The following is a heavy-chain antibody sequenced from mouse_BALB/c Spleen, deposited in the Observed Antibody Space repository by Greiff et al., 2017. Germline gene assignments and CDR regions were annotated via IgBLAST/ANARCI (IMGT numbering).Heavy chain of an antibody. Sequence: VQLKESGGGLVKPGGSLKLSCAASGFTFSSYAMSWVRQTPEKRLEWVASISSGGSTYYPDSVKGRFTISRDNARNILYLQMSSLRSEDTAMYYCARIGDYDLYYAMDYWGQGTSVTVSS. V-gene: IGHV5-6-5*01. CDR1: GFTFSSYA. CDR3: ARIGDYDLYYAMDY. CDR2: ISSGGST. J-gene: IGHJ4*01. D-gene: IGHD2-4*01.